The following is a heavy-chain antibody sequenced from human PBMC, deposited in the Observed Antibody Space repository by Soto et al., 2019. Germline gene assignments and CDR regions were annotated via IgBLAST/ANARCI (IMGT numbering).Heavy chain of an antibody. CDR3: ARRSLRGNWFDP. Sequence: QLQLQESGPGLVKPSETLSLTCTVSGGSISSSSYYWGWIRQPPGKGLEWIGSIYYSGSTYYNPSLKSRVPISVDTSKNQFSLKLSSVTAADTAVYYCARRSLRGNWFDPWGQGTLVTVSS. V-gene: IGHV4-39*01. D-gene: IGHD3-3*01. J-gene: IGHJ5*02. CDR2: IYYSGST. CDR1: GGSISSSSYY.